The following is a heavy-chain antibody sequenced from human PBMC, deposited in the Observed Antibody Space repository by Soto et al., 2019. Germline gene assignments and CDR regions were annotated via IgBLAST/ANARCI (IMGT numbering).Heavy chain of an antibody. Sequence: SETLSLTCAVYGGSFSGYYWSWIRQPPGKGLEWIGEINHSGSTNYNPSLKSRVTISVDTSKNQFSLKLSSVTAADTAVYYCARGRAWYYDSSGYYPIFDYWGQGTLVTVSS. CDR3: ARGRAWYYDSSGYYPIFDY. J-gene: IGHJ4*02. CDR1: GGSFSGYY. V-gene: IGHV4-34*01. D-gene: IGHD3-22*01. CDR2: INHSGST.